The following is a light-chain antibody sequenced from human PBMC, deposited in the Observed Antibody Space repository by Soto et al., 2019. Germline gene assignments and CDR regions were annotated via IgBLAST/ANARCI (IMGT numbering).Light chain of an antibody. J-gene: IGLJ1*01. Sequence: QSALTQPASVSGSPGQSITISCTGTSSDVGAYDYVSWYQQHPGKAPKYLIYEVSNRPSGVSDRFSGSKSGTTASLTISGLQAEDEADYYWSSYTTTDPYVFGTGTKVTVL. CDR2: EVS. CDR3: SSYTTTDPYV. CDR1: SSDVGAYDY. V-gene: IGLV2-14*01.